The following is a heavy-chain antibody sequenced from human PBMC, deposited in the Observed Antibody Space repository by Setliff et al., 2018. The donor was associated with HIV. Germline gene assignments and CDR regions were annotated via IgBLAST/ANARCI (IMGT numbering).Heavy chain of an antibody. CDR1: DYTLTSYG. CDR2: ISGYRDT. D-gene: IGHD6-13*01. Sequence: VAAVKVSCQASDYTLTSYGFTWVRQAPGQGLEWMGWISGYRDTNYAQKFQGRVTMTVDTSTSTAYMELRSLRSDDTAVYYCARNWHSTSPYYFDSWGQGTPVTVSS. CDR3: ARNWHSTSPYYFDS. V-gene: IGHV1-18*01. J-gene: IGHJ4*02.